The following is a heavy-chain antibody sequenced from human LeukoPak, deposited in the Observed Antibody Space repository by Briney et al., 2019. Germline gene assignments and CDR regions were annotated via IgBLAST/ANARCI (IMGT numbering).Heavy chain of an antibody. V-gene: IGHV3-23*01. Sequence: GGSLRLSCAASGFTFSSYGMHWVRQAPGKGLEWVSAISGSGGSTYYADSVKGRFTISRDNSKNTLYLQMNSLRAEDTAVYYCAKAGDRIAVAGKGPPYYYYYMDVWGKGTTVTISS. CDR3: AKAGDRIAVAGKGPPYYYYYMDV. CDR1: GFTFSSYG. D-gene: IGHD6-19*01. J-gene: IGHJ6*03. CDR2: ISGSGGST.